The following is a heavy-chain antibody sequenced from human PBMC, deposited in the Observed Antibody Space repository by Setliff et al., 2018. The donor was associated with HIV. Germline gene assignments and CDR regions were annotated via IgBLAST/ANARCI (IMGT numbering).Heavy chain of an antibody. CDR2: IDADNGNT. J-gene: IGHJ3*02. CDR3: ARGRHSGTYEAFDI. V-gene: IGHV1-18*01. CDR1: GYTLTSYA. Sequence: ASVKVSCKASGYTLTSYAITWVRQAPGQGLEWVGWIDADNGNTNCAQKFRGRVTMTRDTSISTAYMELNSLTSDDTAVYYCARGRHSGTYEAFDIWGPGTMVTVSS. D-gene: IGHD1-26*01.